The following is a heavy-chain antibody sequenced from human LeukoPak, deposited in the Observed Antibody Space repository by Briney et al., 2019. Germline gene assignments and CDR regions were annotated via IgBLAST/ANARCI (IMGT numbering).Heavy chain of an antibody. CDR1: GFTFSSYA. V-gene: IGHV3-23*01. D-gene: IGHD5-24*01. J-gene: IGHJ4*02. CDR2: ISGSGGST. CDR3: AKTGVGDGYNLDY. Sequence: GGSLRLSCAASGFTFSSYAMSWVRQAPGKGLEWVSAISGSGGSTYYADSVKGRFIISRDNSKNTLYLQMNSLRAEDTAVYYCAKTGVGDGYNLDYWGQGTLVTVSS.